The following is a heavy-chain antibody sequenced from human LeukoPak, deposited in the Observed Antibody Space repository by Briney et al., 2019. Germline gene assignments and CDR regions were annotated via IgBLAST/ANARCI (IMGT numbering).Heavy chain of an antibody. J-gene: IGHJ6*03. CDR2: ISSSSSYI. Sequence: GGSLRLSCAASGFTFSSYSMNWVRQAPGKGLEWVSSISSSSSYIYYADSVKGRFTISRDNAKNSLYLQMNSLRAEDTAVYYCARGRHLIAAAGLNYYYYYHMDVWGKGTTVTVSS. CDR1: GFTFSSYS. D-gene: IGHD6-13*01. CDR3: ARGRHLIAAAGLNYYYYYHMDV. V-gene: IGHV3-21*01.